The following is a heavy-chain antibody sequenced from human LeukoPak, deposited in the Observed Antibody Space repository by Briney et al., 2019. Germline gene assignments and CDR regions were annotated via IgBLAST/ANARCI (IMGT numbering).Heavy chain of an antibody. V-gene: IGHV4-38-2*02. CDR1: GYSISSGYY. Sequence: SETLSLTCTVSGYSISSGYYWGWIRQPPGKGLEWIGSIYHSGSTNYNPSLKSRVTISVDTSKNQFSLKLSSVTAADTAVYYCARARYSGRVIRALDYWGQGTLVTVSS. CDR3: ARARYSGRVIRALDY. J-gene: IGHJ4*02. D-gene: IGHD1-26*01. CDR2: IYHSGST.